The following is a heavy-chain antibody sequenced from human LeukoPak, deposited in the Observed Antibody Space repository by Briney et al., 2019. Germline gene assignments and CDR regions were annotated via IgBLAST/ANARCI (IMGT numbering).Heavy chain of an antibody. CDR2: INPSGGST. Sequence: ASVKVSCKASGYTFTSYYMHWVRQAPGQGLEWMGIINPSGGSTSYAQKFQGRVTMTRDTSTSTVYMELSSLRSEDTAVYYCAREGDDSSGYYLNLDYWGQGPLVTVSS. V-gene: IGHV1-46*01. CDR3: AREGDDSSGYYLNLDY. D-gene: IGHD3-22*01. J-gene: IGHJ4*02. CDR1: GYTFTSYY.